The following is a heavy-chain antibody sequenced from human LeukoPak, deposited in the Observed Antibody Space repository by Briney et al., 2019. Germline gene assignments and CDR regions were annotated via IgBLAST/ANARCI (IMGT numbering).Heavy chain of an antibody. Sequence: GGSLRLSCAVSGFAFGSEAMSWVRQSPARGLEWVASISPGGGTTYYADYVKGRFTISRDNSKNTLYLQMNSLRAEDTAVYYCADSSSWSPEYYFDYWGQGTLVTVSS. J-gene: IGHJ4*02. CDR3: ADSSSWSPEYYFDY. D-gene: IGHD6-13*01. V-gene: IGHV3-23*01. CDR1: GFAFGSEA. CDR2: ISPGGGTT.